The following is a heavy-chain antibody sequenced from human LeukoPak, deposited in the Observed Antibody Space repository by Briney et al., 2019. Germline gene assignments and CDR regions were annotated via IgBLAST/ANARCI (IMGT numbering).Heavy chain of an antibody. CDR2: VRYDGSNE. CDR3: AKDSNSGYVSVGPDF. V-gene: IGHV3-30*02. D-gene: IGHD5-12*01. Sequence: GGSLRLSCPTSGFAFSYYGMHWVRQAPGTGLEWVAFVRYDGSNEYYADSVKGRFTVSRDNSRNTLYLQMNSLTSQDTGVYSCAKDSNSGYVSVGPDFWGLGTLVTVSS. CDR1: GFAFSYYG. J-gene: IGHJ4*02.